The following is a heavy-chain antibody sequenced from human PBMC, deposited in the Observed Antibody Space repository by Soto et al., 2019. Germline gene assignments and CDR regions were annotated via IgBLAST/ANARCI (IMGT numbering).Heavy chain of an antibody. CDR1: GGYISGSDYY. Sequence: PSETLSLTCSVSGGYISGSDYYWGWIRQSPGKGLEWSGSIYHTGETYYKSAPKSRVTISVDTSKNRFYLQLRSLTAADTAVYYCASKGYRIWGQGTQVTVSS. CDR3: ASKGYRI. J-gene: IGHJ1*01. V-gene: IGHV4-39*01. CDR2: IYHTGET. D-gene: IGHD3-16*02.